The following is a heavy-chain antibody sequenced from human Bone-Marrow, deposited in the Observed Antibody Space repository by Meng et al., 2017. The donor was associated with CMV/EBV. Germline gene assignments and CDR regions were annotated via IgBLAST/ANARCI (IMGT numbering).Heavy chain of an antibody. CDR1: GGTFSSYA. CDR3: ASRVGATTNWFDP. Sequence: SVKVSCKASGGTFSSYAISWVRQAPGQGLEWMGGIIPIFGTANYAQKFQGRVTITTDESTSTAYMELSSLRSEDTAVYYCASRVGATTNWFDPWGQETLVTVSS. D-gene: IGHD1-26*01. J-gene: IGHJ5*02. CDR2: IIPIFGTA. V-gene: IGHV1-69*05.